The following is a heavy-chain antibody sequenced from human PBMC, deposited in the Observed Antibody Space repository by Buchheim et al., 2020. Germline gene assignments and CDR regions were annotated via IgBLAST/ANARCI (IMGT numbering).Heavy chain of an antibody. CDR2: IGDSGVGT. CDR1: GFTFSTYA. CDR3: GGVLAATHGWYFDL. D-gene: IGHD2-15*01. V-gene: IGHV3-23*01. J-gene: IGHJ2*01. Sequence: EMQLLESGGSLVQPGGSLRLSCVASGFTFSTYAMSWVRQAPGEGLEWLSAIGDSGVGTYYADSVKGRFTISRDNSRNTLFLQLNSLRVEDTAVYYCGGVLAATHGWYFDLWGRGTL.